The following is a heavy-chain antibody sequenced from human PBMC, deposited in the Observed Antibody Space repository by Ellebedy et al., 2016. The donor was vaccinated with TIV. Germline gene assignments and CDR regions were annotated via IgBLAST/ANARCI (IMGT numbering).Heavy chain of an antibody. V-gene: IGHV4-34*01. D-gene: IGHD1-1*01. Sequence: GSLRLXCAVYGGSFSGYYWSWIRQPPGKGLEWIGEINHSGSTNYNPSLKSRVTMSVDTSKNQFSLKLSSVTAADTAVYYCARVGTGMGDYWGQGTLVTVSS. CDR1: GGSFSGYY. CDR3: ARVGTGMGDY. J-gene: IGHJ4*02. CDR2: INHSGST.